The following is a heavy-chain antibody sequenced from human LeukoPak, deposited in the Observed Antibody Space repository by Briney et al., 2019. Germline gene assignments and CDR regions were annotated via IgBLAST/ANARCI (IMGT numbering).Heavy chain of an antibody. CDR2: ISAYNGNT. CDR1: GYIFSSYG. V-gene: IGHV1-18*01. J-gene: IGHJ4*02. CDR3: ASVNYYDSSGPNDY. Sequence: GASVKVSCKASGYIFSSYGITWVRQAPGQGLEWMGWISAYNGNTNYAQKLQGRVTMTTDTSTSTAYMELRSLRSDDTAVYYCASVNYYDSSGPNDYWGQGTLVTVSS. D-gene: IGHD3-22*01.